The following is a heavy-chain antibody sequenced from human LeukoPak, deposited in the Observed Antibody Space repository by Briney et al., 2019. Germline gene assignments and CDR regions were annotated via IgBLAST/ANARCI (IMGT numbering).Heavy chain of an antibody. CDR2: MNPNSGNT. Sequence: ASVKVSCKAYGYTFTSYDINWVRQATGQGLEWMGWMNPNSGNTGYAQKFQGRVTMTRNTSISTAYMELSSLRSEDTAVYYCATPTQLYYYYGMDVWGQGTTVTVSS. CDR1: GYTFTSYD. D-gene: IGHD1-1*01. CDR3: ATPTQLYYYYGMDV. J-gene: IGHJ6*02. V-gene: IGHV1-8*01.